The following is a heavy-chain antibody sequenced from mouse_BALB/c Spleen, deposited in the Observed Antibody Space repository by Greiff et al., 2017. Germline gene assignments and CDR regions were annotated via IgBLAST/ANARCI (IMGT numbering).Heavy chain of an antibody. D-gene: IGHD2-14*01. CDR3: NANGVRPYAMDY. V-gene: IGHV14-4*02. CDR1: GFNIKDYY. J-gene: IGHJ4*01. Sequence: VQLQQSGAELVRSGASVKLSCTASGFNIKDYYMHWVKQRPEQGLEWIGWIDPENGDTEYAPKFQGKATMTADTSSNTAYLQLSSLTSDDTAVYYCNANGVRPYAMDYWGQGTSVTVSS. CDR2: IDPENGDT.